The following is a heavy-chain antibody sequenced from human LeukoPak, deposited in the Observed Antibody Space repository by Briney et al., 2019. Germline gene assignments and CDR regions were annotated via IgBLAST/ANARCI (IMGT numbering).Heavy chain of an antibody. CDR3: ARGGDYHASGSVFFDF. J-gene: IGHJ4*02. CDR2: IYHSGTS. Sequence: SETLSLTCTVSGGSISSGGFYWSWIRQPPGQGLEWIGYIYHSGTSYYNPSLKSRLSMSVDTSENQFSLNLNSVTAADTAVYYCARGGDYHASGSVFFDFWGQGILVTVSS. CDR1: GGSISSGGFY. V-gene: IGHV4-31*03. D-gene: IGHD3-10*01.